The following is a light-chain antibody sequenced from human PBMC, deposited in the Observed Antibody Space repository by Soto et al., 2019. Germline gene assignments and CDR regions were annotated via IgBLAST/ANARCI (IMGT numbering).Light chain of an antibody. V-gene: IGLV2-14*03. CDR1: SSDVGAYDY. CDR2: DVT. CDR3: SSYTSGSTPYV. J-gene: IGLJ1*01. Sequence: QSALTQPASVSGSPGQSITISCTGTSSDVGAYDYVSWYQQYPGKAPKLMIYDVTDRPSGVSDRFFSSKSVNTASLTISGLQAEYEADYYGSSYTSGSTPYVFGTGTKLTVL.